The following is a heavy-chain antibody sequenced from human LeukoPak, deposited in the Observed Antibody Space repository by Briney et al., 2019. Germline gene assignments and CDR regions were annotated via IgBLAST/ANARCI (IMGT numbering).Heavy chain of an antibody. CDR3: AREYSGYDGDAFDM. V-gene: IGHV3-48*04. Sequence: PGGSLRLSCAASGFTFSSYGMHWVRQAPGKGLEWVSYSSTSGYTTYYADSVKGRFTISRDNARNSLYLQMNSLRAEDTAVYYCAREYSGYDGDAFDMWGQGTMVTVSS. CDR1: GFTFSSYG. CDR2: SSTSGYTT. D-gene: IGHD5-12*01. J-gene: IGHJ3*02.